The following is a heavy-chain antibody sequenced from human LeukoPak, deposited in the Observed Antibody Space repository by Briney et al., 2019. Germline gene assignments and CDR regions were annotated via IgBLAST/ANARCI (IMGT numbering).Heavy chain of an antibody. V-gene: IGHV4-61*01. Sequence: PSETLSLTCTVSGGSISSSSYYWGWIRQPPGKGLEWIGYIYYSGSTNYNPSLKSRVTISVDTSKSQFSLKLSSVTAADTAVYYCARDTLGAAFDYWGQGTLVTVSS. CDR2: IYYSGST. J-gene: IGHJ4*02. CDR1: GGSISSSSYY. CDR3: ARDTLGAAFDY. D-gene: IGHD1-26*01.